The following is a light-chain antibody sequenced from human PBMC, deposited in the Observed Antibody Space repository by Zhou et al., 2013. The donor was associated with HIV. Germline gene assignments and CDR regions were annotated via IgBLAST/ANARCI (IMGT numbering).Light chain of an antibody. Sequence: DIVLTQSPLSLPVTPGQPASISCRSSQSLPGEYWKQSFGLVPAEAWAVSTARDLIGFSSGLGVPDRFSGSGSGTDFVLKISRVETEDVGVYYCMQGLQTPLTFGGTGPRWRSN. CDR3: MQGLQTPLT. CDR1: QSLPGEYWKQS. J-gene: IGKJ4*01. V-gene: IGKV2-28*01. CDR2: GF.